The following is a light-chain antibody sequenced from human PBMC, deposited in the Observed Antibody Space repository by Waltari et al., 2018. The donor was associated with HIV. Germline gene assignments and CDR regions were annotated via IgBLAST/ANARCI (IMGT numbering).Light chain of an antibody. V-gene: IGLV6-57*04. Sequence: NFMLTQPHSVSESPGKTITISCTRRGGSIAAKFVQRYQQRPGSAPTTVIYEDDQKPSGVPDRFSGSIDSSSNSASLTISGLQTEDEADYYCQSYDSNYVVVFGGGTKVTVL. J-gene: IGLJ3*02. CDR3: QSYDSNYVVV. CDR1: GGSIAAKF. CDR2: EDD.